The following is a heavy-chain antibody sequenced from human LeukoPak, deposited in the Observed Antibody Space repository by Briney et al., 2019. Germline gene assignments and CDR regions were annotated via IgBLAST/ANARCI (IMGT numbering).Heavy chain of an antibody. Sequence: SESLSLTCAVYGGSFSGYYWSWVRQAPGKGLEWVGEISHSGSTNYNPSLKSRVTISVDTSKNQFSLKLSSVTAADTAVYYCARGTYDFWSSYGPYYFDYWGQGTLVTVSS. CDR1: GGSFSGYY. CDR3: ARGTYDFWSSYGPYYFDY. J-gene: IGHJ4*02. CDR2: ISHSGST. V-gene: IGHV4-34*01. D-gene: IGHD3-3*01.